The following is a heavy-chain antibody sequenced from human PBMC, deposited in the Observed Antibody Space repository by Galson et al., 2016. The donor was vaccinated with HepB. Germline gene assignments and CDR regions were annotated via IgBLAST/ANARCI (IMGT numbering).Heavy chain of an antibody. CDR2: ISSSGTTI. J-gene: IGHJ3*01. CDR1: GFTFSNNY. D-gene: IGHD2-15*01. V-gene: IGHV3-11*01. CDR3: ARRWDAFDL. Sequence: SLRLSCAASGFTFSNNYMSWIRQAPGKGLEWLSYISSSGTTIYYADSVEGRFTISRDNAKNSLYLQMNSLRADDTALYYCARRWDAFDLWGQGTMVTVSS.